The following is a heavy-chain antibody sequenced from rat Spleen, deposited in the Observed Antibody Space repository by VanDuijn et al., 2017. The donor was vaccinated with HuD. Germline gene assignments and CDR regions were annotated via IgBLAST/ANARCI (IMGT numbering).Heavy chain of an antibody. J-gene: IGHJ2*01. Sequence: QVQLKESGPGLVQPSQTLSLTCTVSGFSLTSYTVRWVRQPPGKGLEWIAAISSGGSTYYNSALKSRLSISRDTSKSQVFLKMNSLQTEDTAMYFCARPNYWGQGVMVTVSS. CDR1: GFSLTSYT. V-gene: IGHV2-6*01. CDR3: ARPNY. CDR2: ISSGGST.